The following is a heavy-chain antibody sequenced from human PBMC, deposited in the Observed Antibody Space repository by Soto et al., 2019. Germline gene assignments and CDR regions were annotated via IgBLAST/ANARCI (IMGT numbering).Heavy chain of an antibody. CDR3: ARADIVNTGFFDY. CDR2: IDNSGST. V-gene: IGHV4-61*01. CDR1: GGSVSSGSYY. Sequence: QVQLQESGPGLVKPSETLSLTCTVSGGSVSSGSYYWSWLRQPPGKGLEWIGHIDNSGSTKYNPSLKSRVTISADTSKKNFSLKLSSVTAADTAVFYCARADIVNTGFFDYWGQGTLVTVSS. J-gene: IGHJ4*02. D-gene: IGHD5-12*01.